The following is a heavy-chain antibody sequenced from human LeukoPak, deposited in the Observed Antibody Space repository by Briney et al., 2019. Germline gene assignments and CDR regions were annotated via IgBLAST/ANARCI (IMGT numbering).Heavy chain of an antibody. D-gene: IGHD3-22*01. CDR3: AKDLAPYYYDSSGFDFDI. J-gene: IGHJ3*02. CDR2: ISGSGGST. CDR1: GFTFSSYG. V-gene: IGHV3-23*01. Sequence: GGSLRLSCAASGFTFSSYGMHWVRQAPGKGLEWVSAISGSGGSTYYADSVKGRFTISRDNSKNTLYLQMNSLRAEDTAVYYCAKDLAPYYYDSSGFDFDIWGQGTMVTVSS.